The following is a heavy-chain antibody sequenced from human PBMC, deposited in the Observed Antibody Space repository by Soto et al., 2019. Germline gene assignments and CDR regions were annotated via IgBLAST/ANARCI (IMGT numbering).Heavy chain of an antibody. CDR3: ARDHR. V-gene: IGHV3-48*02. CDR1: GFTFSSYS. Sequence: GGSLRLSCAASGFTFSSYSMNWFGKAPGKGLGGVSYISSSSSTIYYADSVKGRFTISRDNAKNSLYLQMNSLRNEDTAVYYCARDHRWGQGTLVTVSS. CDR2: ISSSSSTI. J-gene: IGHJ5*02.